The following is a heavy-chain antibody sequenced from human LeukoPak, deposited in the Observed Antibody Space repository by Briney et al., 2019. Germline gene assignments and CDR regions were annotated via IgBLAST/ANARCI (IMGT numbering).Heavy chain of an antibody. CDR2: IIPIFGTA. J-gene: IGHJ4*02. CDR3: ARDDFWSDY. CDR1: GGTFSSNA. V-gene: IGHV1-69*05. Sequence: GASVKVSCKASGGTFSSNAISWVRQAPGQGLEWMGGIIPIFGTANYAQKFQGRVTMTRDTSISTAYMELSRLRSDDTAVYYCARDDFWSDYWGQGTLVTVSS. D-gene: IGHD3-3*01.